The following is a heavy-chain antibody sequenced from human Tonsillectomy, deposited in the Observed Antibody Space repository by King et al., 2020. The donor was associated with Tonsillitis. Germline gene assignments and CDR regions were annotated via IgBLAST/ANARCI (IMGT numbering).Heavy chain of an antibody. J-gene: IGHJ4*02. D-gene: IGHD6-13*01. V-gene: IGHV1-3*01. CDR2: INAGNGYT. CDR1: GFSFISYA. Sequence: QLVQSGAEVKKPGASVKLSCKASGFSFISYAIYWVRQAPGQRLEWMGWINAGNGYTRYSQKFQGRVAITRDTSATTAYMELSSLRSEDSAVYYCARYTSSWYFDYWGQGTLVTVSS. CDR3: ARYTSSWYFDY.